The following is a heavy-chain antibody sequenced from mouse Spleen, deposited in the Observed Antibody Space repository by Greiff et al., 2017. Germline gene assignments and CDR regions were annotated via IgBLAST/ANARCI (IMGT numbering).Heavy chain of an antibody. CDR1: GFTFSDYG. V-gene: IGHV5-17*01. CDR2: ISSGSSTI. D-gene: IGHD2-10*02. Sequence: EVKLMESGGGLVKPGGSLKLSCAASGFTFSDYGMHWVRQAPEKGLEWVAYISSGSSTIYYADTVKGRFTISRDNAKNTLFLQMTSLRSEDTAMYYCARGGYGNYGFAYWGQGTLVTVSA. CDR3: ARGGYGNYGFAY. J-gene: IGHJ3*01.